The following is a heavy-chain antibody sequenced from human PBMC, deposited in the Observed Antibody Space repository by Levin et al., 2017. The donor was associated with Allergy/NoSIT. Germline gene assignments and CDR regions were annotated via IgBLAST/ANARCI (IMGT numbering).Heavy chain of an antibody. V-gene: IGHV3-48*01. CDR1: GFTFSSYS. CDR3: ARVNYGSGSYYLGYYYGMDV. CDR2: ISSSSSTI. J-gene: IGHJ6*02. Sequence: GESLKISCAASGFTFSSYSMNWVRQAPGKGLEWVSYISSSSSTIYYADSVKGRFTISRDNAKNSLYLQMNSLRAEDTAVYYCARVNYGSGSYYLGYYYGMDVWGQGTTVTVSS. D-gene: IGHD3-10*01.